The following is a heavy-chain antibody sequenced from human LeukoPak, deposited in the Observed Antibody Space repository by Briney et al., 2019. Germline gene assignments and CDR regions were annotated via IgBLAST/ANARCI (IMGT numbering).Heavy chain of an antibody. Sequence: GGSLRLSCAASGFTANNNYMSWVRQAPGKSLQWVSLIYSGGSAYYEDSVKGRFTISRDSSKNMVFLQMSSLRAEDTAVYYCASSGAYSDFDFWGQGTLVTVSS. CDR3: ASSGAYSDFDF. V-gene: IGHV3-53*01. D-gene: IGHD3-22*01. CDR2: IYSGGSA. CDR1: GFTANNNY. J-gene: IGHJ4*02.